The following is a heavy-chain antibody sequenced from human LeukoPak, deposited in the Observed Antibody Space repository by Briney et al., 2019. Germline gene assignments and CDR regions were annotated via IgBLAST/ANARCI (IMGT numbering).Heavy chain of an antibody. V-gene: IGHV3-53*01. CDR2: IYSGGST. Sequence: GGSLRLSCAASGFTVGSNYMSWVRQAPGKGLEWVSVIYSGGSTYYADSVKGRFTISRDNSKNTLYLQMNSLRAEDTAVYYCAREVVVVVAATPYYYYYGMDVWGKGTTVTVSS. D-gene: IGHD2-15*01. CDR3: AREVVVVVAATPYYYYYGMDV. CDR1: GFTVGSNY. J-gene: IGHJ6*04.